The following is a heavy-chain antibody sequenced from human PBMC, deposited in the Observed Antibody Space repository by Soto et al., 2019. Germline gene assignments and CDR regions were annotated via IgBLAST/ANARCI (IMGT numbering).Heavy chain of an antibody. D-gene: IGHD1-26*01. CDR1: GGSISSYY. CDR2: MYYGGRT. Sequence: SETLSLTCTVSGGSISSYYWSWIRQPPGKGLEWIGYMYYGGRTNYNPSLKSRVTISVDTSKMQVSLKLSSVTAADTAVYFCARGTPSPLIVRSSRRPWFDPWGQGTLVTVSS. V-gene: IGHV4-59*08. J-gene: IGHJ5*02. CDR3: ARGTPSPLIVRSSRRPWFDP.